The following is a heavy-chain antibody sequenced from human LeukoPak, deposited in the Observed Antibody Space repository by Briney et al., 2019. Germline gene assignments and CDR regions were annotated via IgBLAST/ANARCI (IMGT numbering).Heavy chain of an antibody. D-gene: IGHD6-19*01. CDR1: GVTFDSYT. V-gene: IGHV1-69*06. J-gene: IGHJ4*02. CDR3: ATSPSIAVAGLYYLDY. CDR2: TIPLFGSG. Sequence: SVKVSCKASGVTFDSYTFAWVRQAPGQGLEWMGGTIPLFGSGNNAQKFQGRVTITVDKSTTSAYMELSSLTSDDTAIYYCATSPSIAVAGLYYLDYWGQGTLVTVSS.